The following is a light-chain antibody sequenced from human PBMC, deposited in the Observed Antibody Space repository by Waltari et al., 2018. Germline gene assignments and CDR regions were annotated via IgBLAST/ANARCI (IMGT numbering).Light chain of an antibody. CDR1: QGISSY. Sequence: DIQMSQSPSSLSASVGDRVTITCRASQGISSYLNWYQQKPGKAPKLLIYYANTLATGVPSRFSGGGSGTEFILTISSLQPEDIATYYCQQGNSNPYSFGQGTKVEFK. CDR3: QQGNSNPYS. V-gene: IGKV1-9*01. J-gene: IGKJ2*03. CDR2: YAN.